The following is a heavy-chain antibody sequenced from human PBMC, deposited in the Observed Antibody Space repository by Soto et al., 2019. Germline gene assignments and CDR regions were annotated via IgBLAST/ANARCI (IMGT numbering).Heavy chain of an antibody. CDR1: GFTFSSYA. D-gene: IGHD6-25*01. Sequence: QVQLVESGGGVVQPGRSLRLSCAASGFTFSSYAMHWVRQAPGKGLEWVAVISYDGSNRYYADSVKGRFTISRYNSKNTLYLQMNSLRAEDTDVYYCARDRLFDYWGQGTLVTVSS. V-gene: IGHV3-30-3*01. CDR3: ARDRLFDY. CDR2: ISYDGSNR. J-gene: IGHJ4*02.